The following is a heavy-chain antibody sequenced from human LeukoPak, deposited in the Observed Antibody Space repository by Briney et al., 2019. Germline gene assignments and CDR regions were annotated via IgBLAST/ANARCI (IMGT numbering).Heavy chain of an antibody. CDR3: AEDPGRYGNYFDY. J-gene: IGHJ4*02. Sequence: GGSLRLSCAASGFTFSSYGMHWVRQAPGKGLEWVAVISYDGSNKYYADSVKGRFTISRDNSKNTLYLQMNSLRAEDTAVYYCAEDPGRYGNYFDYWGQGTLVTVSS. CDR2: ISYDGSNK. D-gene: IGHD1-14*01. CDR1: GFTFSSYG. V-gene: IGHV3-30*18.